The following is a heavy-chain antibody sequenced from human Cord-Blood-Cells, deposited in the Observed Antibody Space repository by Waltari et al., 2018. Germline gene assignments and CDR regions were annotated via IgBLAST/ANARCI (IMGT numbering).Heavy chain of an antibody. CDR3: ARHLELGRGAFDI. CDR1: GGSISSSSYY. D-gene: IGHD6-6*01. CDR2: IYYSGST. Sequence: QLQLQESGPGLVKPSETLSLTCTVSGGSISSSSYYWGWIRQPPGKGLEWIGSIYYSGSTYYNPSLMSRVTISVDTSKNHFSLKLGSVTAADTALYYFARHLELGRGAFDIWGQGTMVTVSS. V-gene: IGHV4-39*01. J-gene: IGHJ3*02.